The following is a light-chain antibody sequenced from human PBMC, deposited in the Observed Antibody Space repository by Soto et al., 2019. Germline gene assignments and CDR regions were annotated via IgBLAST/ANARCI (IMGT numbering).Light chain of an antibody. CDR3: HCHQFDSSRVYS. V-gene: IGKV3-20*01. CDR2: GGS. CDR1: QSVTSTY. Sequence: EIVLTQSRVTLSLSPGERATLSCTASQSVTSTYLAWYQQKPGQSPRLIIYGGSTRASDFPDRFSGGGSGTDFTLIISRVEPDDSAVYYCHCHQFDSSRVYSFGQGTKLEI. J-gene: IGKJ2*03.